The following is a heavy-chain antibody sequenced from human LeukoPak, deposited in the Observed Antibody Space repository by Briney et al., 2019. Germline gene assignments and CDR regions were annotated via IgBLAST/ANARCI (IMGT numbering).Heavy chain of an antibody. V-gene: IGHV1-46*01. CDR2: INPSGGST. Sequence: GASVKVSCKASGYTFTSYYMHWVRQAPRQGLEWMGIINPSGGSTSYAQKFQGRVTMTRDTSTSTVYMELSSLRSEDTAVYYCAHSDAVAGTLDYWGQGTLVTVSS. D-gene: IGHD6-19*01. CDR3: AHSDAVAGTLDY. CDR1: GYTFTSYY. J-gene: IGHJ4*02.